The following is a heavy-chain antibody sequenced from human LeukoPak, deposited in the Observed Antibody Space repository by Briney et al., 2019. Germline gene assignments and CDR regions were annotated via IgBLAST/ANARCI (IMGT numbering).Heavy chain of an antibody. V-gene: IGHV3-23*01. CDR2: ISGSGGST. CDR1: GFTFSSYA. J-gene: IGHJ4*02. CDR3: AREFTPIGSPSFDY. Sequence: PGGSLRLSCAASGFTFSSYAMSWVRQAPGKGLEWVSAISGSGGSTYYADSVKGRFTISRDNSKNTLYLQTNSLRAEDTAVYYCAREFTPIGSPSFDYWGQGTLVTVSS. D-gene: IGHD3-10*01.